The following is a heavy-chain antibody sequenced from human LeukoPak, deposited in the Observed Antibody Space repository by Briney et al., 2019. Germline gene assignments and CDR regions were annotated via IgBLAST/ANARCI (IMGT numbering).Heavy chain of an antibody. CDR3: ARDPFPTPYSGSHFDY. D-gene: IGHD1-26*01. CDR2: IYYSGST. Sequence: SETLSLTCTVSGGSISSYYWSWIRQPPGKGLEWIGYIYYSGSTNYNPSLKSRVTISVNTSKNQFSLKLSSVTAADTAVYYCARDPFPTPYSGSHFDYWGQGTLVTVSS. V-gene: IGHV4-59*01. CDR1: GGSISSYY. J-gene: IGHJ4*02.